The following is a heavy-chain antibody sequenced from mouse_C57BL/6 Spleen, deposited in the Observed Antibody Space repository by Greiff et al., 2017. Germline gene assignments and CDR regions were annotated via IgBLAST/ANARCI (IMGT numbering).Heavy chain of an antibody. J-gene: IGHJ2*01. CDR3: ARTYYYCDY. D-gene: IGHD1-1*01. V-gene: IGHV1-55*01. Sequence: QVQLQQPGAELVKPGASVKMSCKASGYTFTSYWITWVKQRPGQGLEWIGDLYPGSGSTNYTEKFQSKATLTVDTSSSTAYMQLSSLTSEDSAVWYWARTYYYCDYWGQGTTLTVSS. CDR1: GYTFTSYW. CDR2: LYPGSGST.